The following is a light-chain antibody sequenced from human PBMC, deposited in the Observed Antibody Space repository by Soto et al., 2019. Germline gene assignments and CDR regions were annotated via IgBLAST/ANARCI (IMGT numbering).Light chain of an antibody. Sequence: EIVLTQSPCTLSLSPGERGTLSFMASQSVSNNYLAWYQQKPGQAPRLLIYGASNRATGIPDRFSGSGSGTDFTLTISRLEPEDFAVYYCQQYGSSGTFGQGTKVDIK. J-gene: IGKJ1*01. CDR3: QQYGSSGT. CDR1: QSVSNNY. V-gene: IGKV3-20*01. CDR2: GAS.